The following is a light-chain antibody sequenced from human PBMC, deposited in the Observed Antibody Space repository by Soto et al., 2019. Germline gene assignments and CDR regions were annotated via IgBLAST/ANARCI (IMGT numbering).Light chain of an antibody. CDR2: NDD. CDR1: SSNIGSDT. V-gene: IGLV1-44*01. J-gene: IGLJ3*02. CDR3: STWDGSLNGWV. Sequence: QPVLTQPPSVSGTPGLRVTISCSGGSSNIGSDTVNWYQQLPGAAPKLLIFNDDQRPSGVPDRFSGSRSGTSASLVISGLQSDDEADYICSTWDGSLNGWVFGGGTKVTVL.